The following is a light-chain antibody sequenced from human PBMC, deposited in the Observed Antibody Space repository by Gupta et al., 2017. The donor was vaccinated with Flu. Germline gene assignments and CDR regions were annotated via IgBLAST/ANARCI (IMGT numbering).Light chain of an antibody. CDR1: QSVATY. V-gene: IGKV3-11*01. J-gene: IGKJ2*01. Sequence: SPATLSLSPGERATLSCRASQSVATYVAWYQKNPGQAPRLLIYDASNRATGIPDRFSGSGSGTDFSLTISRLEPEDFTVYYWQQRSSWHTFGQGTKLEI. CDR3: QQRSSWHT. CDR2: DAS.